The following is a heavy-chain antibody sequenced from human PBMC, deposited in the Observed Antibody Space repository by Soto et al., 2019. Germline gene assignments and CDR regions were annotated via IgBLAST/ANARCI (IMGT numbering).Heavy chain of an antibody. Sequence: ESGGGVVQPGRSLRLSCAASGFTFSSYAMHWVRQAPGKGLEWVAVISYDGSNKYYADSVKGRFTISRDNSKNTLYLQMNSLRAEDTAVYYCARVPRSDAFDIWGQGTMVTVSS. V-gene: IGHV3-30-3*01. CDR3: ARVPRSDAFDI. CDR1: GFTFSSYA. CDR2: ISYDGSNK. D-gene: IGHD6-6*01. J-gene: IGHJ3*02.